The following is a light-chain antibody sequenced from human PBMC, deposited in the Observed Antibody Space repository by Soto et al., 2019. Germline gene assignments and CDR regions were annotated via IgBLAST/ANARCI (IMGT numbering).Light chain of an antibody. CDR2: DVS. CDR1: SSDVGAFNY. V-gene: IGLV2-14*03. CDR3: AAWDDSLNGRNWV. Sequence: QSALTQPASVSGSPGQAITISCSGTSSDVGAFNYVSWYQQHPGKAPKLMIYDVSNRPSGVSNRFSGSKSGNTASLTISGLRAEDEADYYCAAWDDSLNGRNWVFGGGTKLTVL. J-gene: IGLJ3*02.